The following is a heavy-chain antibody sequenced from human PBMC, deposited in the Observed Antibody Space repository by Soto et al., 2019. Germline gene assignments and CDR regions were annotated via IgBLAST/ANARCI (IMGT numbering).Heavy chain of an antibody. CDR1: GYSFTNYW. J-gene: IGHJ5*02. CDR2: IDPSDSYT. Sequence: GESLKISCEGSGYSFTNYWITWVRQTPGKGLEWMGRIDPSDSYTKYSPSFQGHVTISADESTNTAYLQWSSLQASDSAIYYCEREFDTLGWCDPWGRGNLVTVSS. D-gene: IGHD3-9*01. V-gene: IGHV5-10-1*01. CDR3: EREFDTLGWCDP.